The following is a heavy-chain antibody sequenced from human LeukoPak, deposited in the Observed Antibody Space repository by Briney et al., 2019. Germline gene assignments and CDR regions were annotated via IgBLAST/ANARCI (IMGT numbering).Heavy chain of an antibody. CDR2: ISSSSSYI. CDR3: AELGITMIGGV. D-gene: IGHD3-10*02. J-gene: IGHJ6*04. V-gene: IGHV3-21*01. CDR1: GFTFSSYN. Sequence: GGSLRLSCAASGFTFSSYNMNWVRQAPGKGLGWVSSISSSSSYIYYADSVKGRFTISRDNAKNSLCLQMNSLRAEDTAVYYCAELGITMIGGVWGKGTTVTISS.